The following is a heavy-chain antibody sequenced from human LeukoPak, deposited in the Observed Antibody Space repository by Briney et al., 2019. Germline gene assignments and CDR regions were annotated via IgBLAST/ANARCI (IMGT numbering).Heavy chain of an antibody. D-gene: IGHD3-22*01. J-gene: IGHJ4*02. CDR3: ANQNHYDSSGYYRY. CDR1: GFTLSTYA. Sequence: PGGFLRLSCAASGFTLSTYAMNWVRQAPGKGLEWVSAISGSGGSTYYADSVKGRFTISRDNSKNTLYLQMNSLRAEDTAVYYCANQNHYDSSGYYRYWGQGTLVTVSS. V-gene: IGHV3-23*01. CDR2: ISGSGGST.